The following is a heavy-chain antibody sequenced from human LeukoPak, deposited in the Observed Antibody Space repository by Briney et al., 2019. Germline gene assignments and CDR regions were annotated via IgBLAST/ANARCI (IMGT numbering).Heavy chain of an antibody. J-gene: IGHJ3*02. Sequence: GGSLRLSCAAAGFTFSSVWMTWVRQPPGKGLEWVGRVKREIDGAITDYAAPVKGRFTVSRDDSKNTFYLQVNSLKTEDTALYYCATGLRNGFEIWGQGTMVTVSS. CDR3: ATGLRNGFEI. D-gene: IGHD1-1*01. V-gene: IGHV3-15*01. CDR1: GFTFSSVW. CDR2: VKREIDGAIT.